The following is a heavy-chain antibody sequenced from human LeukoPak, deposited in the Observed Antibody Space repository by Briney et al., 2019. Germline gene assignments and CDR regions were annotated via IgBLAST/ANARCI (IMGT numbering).Heavy chain of an antibody. CDR2: ISAYNGNT. D-gene: IGHD3-10*01. CDR3: ARVYYGPKSMSFDY. V-gene: IGHV1-18*01. Sequence: GASVTVSCKASGYTFTSYGISWVRQAPGQGLEWMGWISAYNGNTNYAQKLQGRVTMTTDTSTSTAYMELRSLRSDDTAVYYCARVYYGPKSMSFDYWGQGTLVTVSS. J-gene: IGHJ4*02. CDR1: GYTFTSYG.